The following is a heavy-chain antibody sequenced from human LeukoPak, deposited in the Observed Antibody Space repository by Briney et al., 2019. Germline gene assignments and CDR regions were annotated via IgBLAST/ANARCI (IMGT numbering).Heavy chain of an antibody. CDR1: GGSISSGSYY. J-gene: IGHJ5*02. V-gene: IGHV4-61*02. CDR2: IYTSGST. Sequence: SETLSLTCTVSGGSISSGSYYWSWIRQPAGKGLEWIGRIYTSGSTNYNPSLKSRVTISVDTSKNQFSLKLSSVTAADTAVYYCARARYSGSYYWFDPWGQGTLVTVSS. D-gene: IGHD1-26*01. CDR3: ARARYSGSYYWFDP.